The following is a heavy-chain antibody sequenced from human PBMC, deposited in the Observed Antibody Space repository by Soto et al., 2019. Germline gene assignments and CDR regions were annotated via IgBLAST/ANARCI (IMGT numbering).Heavy chain of an antibody. D-gene: IGHD3-3*01. V-gene: IGHV3-30*18. J-gene: IGHJ4*02. CDR1: GFTFSSYG. CDR3: AKDPRAAYDFWSGYYTDY. Sequence: QVQLVESGGGVVQPGRSLRLSCAASGFTFSSYGMHWVRQAPGKGLEWVAVISYDGSNKYYADSVKGRFTISRDNSKNTLYLQMNSLRAEDTAVYYCAKDPRAAYDFWSGYYTDYWGQGTLVTVSS. CDR2: ISYDGSNK.